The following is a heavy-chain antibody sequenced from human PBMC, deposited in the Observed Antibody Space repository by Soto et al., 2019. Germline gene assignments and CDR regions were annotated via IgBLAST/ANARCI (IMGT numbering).Heavy chain of an antibody. CDR2: IYPGDSDT. CDR3: ARLASYCSSTSCFRGYYFGY. V-gene: IGHV5-51*01. D-gene: IGHD2-2*01. J-gene: IGHJ4*02. Sequence: GESLKISCKGSGYSFTSYWIGWVRQMPGKGLEWMGIIYPGDSDTRYSPSFQGQVTISADKSISTAYLQWSSLKASDTAMYYCARLASYCSSTSCFRGYYFGYWGQGTLVTVSS. CDR1: GYSFTSYW.